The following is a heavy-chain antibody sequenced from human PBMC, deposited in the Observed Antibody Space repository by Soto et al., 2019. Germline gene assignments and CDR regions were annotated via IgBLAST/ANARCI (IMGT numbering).Heavy chain of an antibody. V-gene: IGHV3-7*01. CDR1: GFTFSSYW. CDR2: IKQDGSEK. CDR3: ARDTGTTFFYYYYYMDV. D-gene: IGHD1-7*01. J-gene: IGHJ6*03. Sequence: GGSLRLSCAASGFTFSSYWMSWVRQAPGKGLEWVANIKQDGSEKYYVDSVKCRFTISRDNAKNSLYLQMNSLRAEDTAVYYCARDTGTTFFYYYYYMDVWGKGTTVTVSS.